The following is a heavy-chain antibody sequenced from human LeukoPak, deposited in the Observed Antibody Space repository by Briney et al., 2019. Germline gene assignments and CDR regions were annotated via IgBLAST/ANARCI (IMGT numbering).Heavy chain of an antibody. D-gene: IGHD5-18*01. Sequence: SGGPLRLSCAASGFTVSSNYMTWVRQAPGKGLEWVSVVYSGVATYYADSVKGRFTISRDNSQNTLFLQMSSLSVEDTAVYYCAGTYNYGFFDFWGLGTLVTVSS. CDR2: VYSGVAT. CDR1: GFTVSSNY. J-gene: IGHJ4*02. CDR3: AGTYNYGFFDF. V-gene: IGHV3-53*01.